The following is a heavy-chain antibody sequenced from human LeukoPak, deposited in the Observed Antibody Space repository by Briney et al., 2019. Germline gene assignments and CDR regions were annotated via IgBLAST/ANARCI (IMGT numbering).Heavy chain of an antibody. D-gene: IGHD5-12*01. CDR2: ISWNSGSI. Sequence: GRSLRLSCAASGFTFDDYAMHWVRQAPGKGLEWVSGISWNSGSIGYADSVKGRFTISRDNSKNTLYLQMSSLRAEDTAVYYCAKVRDIVATVGAFDIWGQGTMVTVSS. CDR1: GFTFDDYA. CDR3: AKVRDIVATVGAFDI. J-gene: IGHJ3*02. V-gene: IGHV3-9*01.